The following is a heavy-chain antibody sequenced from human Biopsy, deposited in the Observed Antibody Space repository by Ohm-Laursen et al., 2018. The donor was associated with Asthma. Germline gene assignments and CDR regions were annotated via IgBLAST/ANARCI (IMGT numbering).Heavy chain of an antibody. CDR3: ARGDSSNWSHYYFDY. D-gene: IGHD3-22*01. CDR1: GFAVSRDY. CDR2: IYSGGTS. V-gene: IGHV3-53*01. Sequence: LRLSCAASGFAVSRDYMFWVRQAPGKGLEWVSVIYSGGTSHTADSVRGRFTIPRDYSKNTLYLQMHSLRAEDTAVYYCARGDSSNWSHYYFDYWGQGTLVTVSS. J-gene: IGHJ4*02.